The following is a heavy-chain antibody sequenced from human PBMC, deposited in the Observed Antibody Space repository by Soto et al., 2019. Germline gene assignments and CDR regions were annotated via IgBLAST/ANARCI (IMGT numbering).Heavy chain of an antibody. J-gene: IGHJ5*02. D-gene: IGHD6-13*01. CDR1: GGSISSGGYY. Sequence: PSETLSLTCTVSGGSISSGGYYWIWIRQHPGKGLEWIGYIYYSGSTYYNPSLKSRVTISVDTSKNQFSLKLSSVTAADTAVYYCARFRGGGQLVRWFDPWGQGTLVTVSS. CDR2: IYYSGST. V-gene: IGHV4-31*03. CDR3: ARFRGGGQLVRWFDP.